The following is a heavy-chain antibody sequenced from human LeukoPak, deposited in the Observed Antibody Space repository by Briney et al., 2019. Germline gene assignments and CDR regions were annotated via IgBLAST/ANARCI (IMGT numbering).Heavy chain of an antibody. CDR1: GFTFSSYW. Sequence: GGSLRLSCAASGFTFSSYWMNWVRQAPGKGLEWVSYISSSGSTKYYADSVKGRFTISRDNVKNSLFLQINSLSDEDTAVYYCARDFLTGYFDYWGQGTLVTVSS. V-gene: IGHV3-48*02. CDR2: ISSSGSTK. D-gene: IGHD3-9*01. J-gene: IGHJ4*02. CDR3: ARDFLTGYFDY.